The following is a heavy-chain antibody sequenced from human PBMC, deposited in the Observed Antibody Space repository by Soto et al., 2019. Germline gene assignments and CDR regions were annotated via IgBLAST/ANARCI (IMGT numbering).Heavy chain of an antibody. D-gene: IGHD4-17*01. CDR3: AHRPSSWDDYGDYGGETAAFDI. V-gene: IGHV2-5*02. CDR2: IYWDDDK. Sequence: SAPTLVNPTQTLTLTCTFSGFSLSTSGVGVGWIRQPPGKALEWLALIYWDDDKRYSPSLKSRLTITKDTSKNQVVLTMTNMDPVDTATYYCAHRPSSWDDYGDYGGETAAFDIWGQGTMVTXS. J-gene: IGHJ3*02. CDR1: GFSLSTSGVG.